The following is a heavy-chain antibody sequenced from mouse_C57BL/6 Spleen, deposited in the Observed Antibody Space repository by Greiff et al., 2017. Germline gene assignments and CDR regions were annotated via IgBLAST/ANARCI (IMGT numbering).Heavy chain of an antibody. CDR1: GYTFTSYG. V-gene: IGHV1-81*01. Sequence: VQLQESGAELARPGASVKLSCKASGYTFTSYGISWVKQRTGQGLEWIGEIYPRSGNTYYNEKFKGKATLTADKSSSTAYMELRSLTSEDSAVYFCARDPPYYYGSTLYYYARDYGGQGTSVTVSS. J-gene: IGHJ4*01. CDR3: ARDPPYYYGSTLYYYARDY. D-gene: IGHD1-1*01. CDR2: IYPRSGNT.